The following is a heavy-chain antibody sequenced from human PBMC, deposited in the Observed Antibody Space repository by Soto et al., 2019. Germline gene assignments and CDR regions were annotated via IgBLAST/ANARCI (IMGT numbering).Heavy chain of an antibody. CDR3: SRGVWGSGSYYFDY. D-gene: IGHD1-26*01. CDR1: GYTFTSYG. Sequence: ASVKVSCKASGYTFTSYGISWVRQAPGQGLEWMGWISAYNGNTNYAQKLQGRVTMTTDTSTSTAYMELRSLRSDDTAVYYCSRGVWGSGSYYFDYWGQGTLVTVSS. J-gene: IGHJ4*02. CDR2: ISAYNGNT. V-gene: IGHV1-18*01.